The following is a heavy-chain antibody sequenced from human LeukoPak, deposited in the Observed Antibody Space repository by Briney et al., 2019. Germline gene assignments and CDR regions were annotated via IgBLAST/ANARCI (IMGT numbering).Heavy chain of an antibody. D-gene: IGHD3-22*01. CDR1: VFTFSSYC. J-gene: IGHJ4*02. V-gene: IGHV3-30*18. CDR2: ISYDGSNK. Sequence: GGSLRLSCAASVFTFSSYCMQWVRQAPCKGLEWVAVISYDGSNKYYAGSVKGRFTISRDNSKNTLYLQMNSLRAEDTAVYYCAKGTVYYDSSGYYYELWDWGQGTLVTVSS. CDR3: AKGTVYYDSSGYYYELWD.